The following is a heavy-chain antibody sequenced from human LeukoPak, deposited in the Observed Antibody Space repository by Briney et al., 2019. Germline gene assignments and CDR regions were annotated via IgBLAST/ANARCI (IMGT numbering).Heavy chain of an antibody. Sequence: GASVKVSCKASGGTFSSYAIRWVRQAPGQGLEWMGRIIPILGIANYAQKFQGRVTITADKSTSTAYMELSSLRSEDTAVYYCARGDYDFWSGQGAEYFQHWGQGTLVTVSS. CDR2: IIPILGIA. V-gene: IGHV1-69*04. CDR1: GGTFSSYA. J-gene: IGHJ1*01. CDR3: ARGDYDFWSGQGAEYFQH. D-gene: IGHD3-3*01.